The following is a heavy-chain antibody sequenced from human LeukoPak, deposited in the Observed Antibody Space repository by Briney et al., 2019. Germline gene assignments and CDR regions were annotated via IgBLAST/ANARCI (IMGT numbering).Heavy chain of an antibody. J-gene: IGHJ6*02. V-gene: IGHV4-59*01. Sequence: SETLSLTCTVSGGSISSYYWSWIRQPPGKGLEWIGYIYYSGSTNYNPSLKSRVTISVDTSKNQFSLKLSSVTAADTAVYHCARVGGDYYGMDVWGQGTTVTVSS. CDR2: IYYSGST. D-gene: IGHD2-21*01. CDR1: GGSISSYY. CDR3: ARVGGDYYGMDV.